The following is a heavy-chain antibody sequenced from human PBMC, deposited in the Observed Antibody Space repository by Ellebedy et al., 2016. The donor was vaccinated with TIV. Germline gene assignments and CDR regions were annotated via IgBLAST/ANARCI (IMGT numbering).Heavy chain of an antibody. CDR1: GFTFSTYW. D-gene: IGHD4-17*01. CDR3: ATWGMTTVTYLDFDY. CDR2: INSDGSST. Sequence: PGGSLRLSCAASGFTFSTYWMHWVRQAPGKGLVWVSRINSDGSSTTYADSVKGRFTISRDNAKNTLYLHMNSLRAEDTAVYYCATWGMTTVTYLDFDYWGQGTLVTVSS. J-gene: IGHJ4*02. V-gene: IGHV3-74*01.